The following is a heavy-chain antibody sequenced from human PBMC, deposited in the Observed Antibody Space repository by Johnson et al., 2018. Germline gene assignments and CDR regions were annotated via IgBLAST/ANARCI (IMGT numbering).Heavy chain of an antibody. D-gene: IGHD3-9*01. Sequence: QVQLVQSGGGVVQPGRSLRLSCAASGFTFSSYAMHWVRQAPGKGLEWVAVISYDGSNKYSADSVKGRFTISRDNSKNTLYLQMNSLRAEDTAVYYGARDPYFDTGYYYYYMDVWGKGTTVTVSS. CDR2: ISYDGSNK. CDR3: ARDPYFDTGYYYYYMDV. CDR1: GFTFSSYA. V-gene: IGHV3-30-3*01. J-gene: IGHJ6*03.